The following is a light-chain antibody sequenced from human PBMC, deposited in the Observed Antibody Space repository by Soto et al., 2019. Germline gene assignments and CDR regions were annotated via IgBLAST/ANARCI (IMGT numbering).Light chain of an antibody. Sequence: ESVLTQSPGTLSLSPGERATLSCRASNSVGGSYLAWYQQKPGQPPRLLIYAASSRATAITDRFSGSGSGTDFALTISRMEPEVFAVYYCQQYGISPPNTFGQGTRLEIK. J-gene: IGKJ5*01. CDR2: AAS. V-gene: IGKV3-20*01. CDR1: NSVGGSY. CDR3: QQYGISPPNT.